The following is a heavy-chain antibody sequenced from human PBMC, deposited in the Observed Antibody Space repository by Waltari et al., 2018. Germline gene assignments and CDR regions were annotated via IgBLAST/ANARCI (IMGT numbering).Heavy chain of an antibody. CDR3: TTGHSGSYSFVERRADY. D-gene: IGHD1-26*01. Sequence: EVQLVESGGGLVKPGGSLRLSCAASGFTFSNAWMSWVRQAPGHGREWVGRIKSKTDCGTTDYAAPVKGRFTISRDDSKNTLYLQMNSLKTEDTAVYYCTTGHSGSYSFVERRADYWGQGTLVTVSS. J-gene: IGHJ4*02. V-gene: IGHV3-15*01. CDR2: IKSKTDCGTT. CDR1: GFTFSNAW.